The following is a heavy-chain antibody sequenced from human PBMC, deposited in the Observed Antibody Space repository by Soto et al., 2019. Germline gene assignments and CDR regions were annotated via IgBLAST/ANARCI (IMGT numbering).Heavy chain of an antibody. D-gene: IGHD2-2*01. CDR3: AKFYCISTMCQAPAAKSTGGFEI. Sequence: EPQLLESGGGLGNPGGSLRLSCAASGFTFSSYAMSWVRQAPGKGLEWVAAISGSGVSTYYADSVRGRSTIFRDNSNKSVDLQMNSLRAEDTAVYYCAKFYCISTMCQAPAAKSTGGFEIWGQGTLVTVSS. CDR1: GFTFSSYA. J-gene: IGHJ3*02. CDR2: ISGSGVST. V-gene: IGHV3-23*01.